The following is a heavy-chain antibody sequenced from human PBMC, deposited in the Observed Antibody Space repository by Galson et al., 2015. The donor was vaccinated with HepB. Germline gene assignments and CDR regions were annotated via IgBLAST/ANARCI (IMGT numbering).Heavy chain of an antibody. CDR1: GGSISSGDYY. CDR2: IYYSGST. D-gene: IGHD6-13*01. J-gene: IGHJ3*02. Sequence: LSLTCTVSGGSISSGDYYWSWIRQPPGKGLEWIGYIYYSGSTYYNPSLKSRVTISVDTSKNQFSLKLSSVTAADTAVYYCARGIATACDAFDIWGQGTMVTVSS. CDR3: ARGIATACDAFDI. V-gene: IGHV4-30-4*01.